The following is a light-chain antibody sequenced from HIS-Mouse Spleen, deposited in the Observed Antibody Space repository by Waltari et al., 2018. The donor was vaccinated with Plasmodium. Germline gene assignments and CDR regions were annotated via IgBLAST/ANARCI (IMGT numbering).Light chain of an antibody. J-gene: IGLJ3*02. Sequence: SYELTQPPSVSVSPGQTARITCSGDALPKKYAYWYQQKSGQAPVLVIYEDSKRPSVPPGRFSGSSSGTMATLTISGAQVEDEADYYCYSTDSSGNHRVFGGGTKLTVL. V-gene: IGLV3-10*01. CDR3: YSTDSSGNHRV. CDR2: EDS. CDR1: ALPKKY.